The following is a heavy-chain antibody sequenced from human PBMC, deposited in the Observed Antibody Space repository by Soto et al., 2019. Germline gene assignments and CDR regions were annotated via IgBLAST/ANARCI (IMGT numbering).Heavy chain of an antibody. Sequence: SETLSLTCDVSGGSFSGYYWTWIRQPPGKGLAWIGEMNRSGGINYNPSLVSRVTISADTSKNQFSLKLTSVTAADTAVYFCARWASYWGQGALVTVSS. V-gene: IGHV4-34*01. J-gene: IGHJ4*02. CDR3: ARWASY. CDR2: MNRSGGI. CDR1: GGSFSGYY.